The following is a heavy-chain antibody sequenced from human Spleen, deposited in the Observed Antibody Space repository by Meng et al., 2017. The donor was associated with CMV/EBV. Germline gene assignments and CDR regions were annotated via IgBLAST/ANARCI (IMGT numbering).Heavy chain of an antibody. J-gene: IGHJ4*02. CDR3: ARVGAYCGGDCYLDY. Sequence: LRGPGQGLVKPQVTLSLTCMVFGCSISRYYWSWLRQPDGKGLEWIGRIYNSGSTNYNPSLKSRVTMSVDTSKNQFSLRLSSVTAADTAVYYCARVGAYCGGDCYLDYWGQGTLVTVSS. CDR2: IYNSGST. CDR1: GCSISRYY. V-gene: IGHV4-4*07. D-gene: IGHD2-21*02.